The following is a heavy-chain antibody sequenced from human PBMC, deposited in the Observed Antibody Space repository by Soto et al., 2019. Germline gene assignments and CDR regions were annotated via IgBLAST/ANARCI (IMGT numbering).Heavy chain of an antibody. CDR3: ARAHLNDYGDSVAFDI. CDR1: GGSISSGDYY. Sequence: QVQLQESGPGLVKPSQTLSLTCTVSGGSISSGDYYWSWIRQPPGKGLEWIGYIYYSGSTYYNPSLKSRVTRSVDTSNNQFSLKLSSVTAADTAVYYCARAHLNDYGDSVAFDIWGQGTMVTVSS. D-gene: IGHD4-17*01. CDR2: IYYSGST. J-gene: IGHJ3*02. V-gene: IGHV4-30-4*01.